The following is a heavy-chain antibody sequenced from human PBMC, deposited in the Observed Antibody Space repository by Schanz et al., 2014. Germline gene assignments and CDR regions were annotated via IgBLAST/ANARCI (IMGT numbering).Heavy chain of an antibody. D-gene: IGHD7-27*01. V-gene: IGHV7-4-1*02. J-gene: IGHJ4*02. CDR2: INSNTGNP. Sequence: QVQLVQSGGEVKTPGASVKVSCKASGYTFTRSGISWVRQAPGQGLEWMGWINSNTGNPTYAPAFTGRFVFSLDTSVSTAYLQISFLKADDTAVFFCARGEANWGQYWGQGTLVTVSS. CDR3: ARGEANWGQY. CDR1: GYTFTRSG.